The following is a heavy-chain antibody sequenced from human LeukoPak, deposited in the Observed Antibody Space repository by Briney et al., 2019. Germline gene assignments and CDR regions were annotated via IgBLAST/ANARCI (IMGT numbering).Heavy chain of an antibody. CDR1: GFTFSSYA. V-gene: IGHV3-23*01. D-gene: IGHD6-19*01. CDR2: ISGSGGGT. J-gene: IGHJ4*02. CDR3: ASGVGAVAGS. Sequence: GGSLRLSCAASGFTFSSYAMSWVRQAPGKGLEWVSGISGSGGGTYYADSVKGRFAISRDNAKNSLYLQMNSLRAEDTAVYYCASGVGAVAGSWGQGTLVTVSS.